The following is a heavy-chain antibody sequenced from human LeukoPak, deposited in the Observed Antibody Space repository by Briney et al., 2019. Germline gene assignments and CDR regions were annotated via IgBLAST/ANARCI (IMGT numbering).Heavy chain of an antibody. V-gene: IGHV1-46*01. CDR1: GYIFTSYG. D-gene: IGHD1-26*01. Sequence: ASVKVSRKASGYIFTSYGMSWVRQAPGQGLEWMGLINPSGSSTSYAQKFQGRLSLTRDMSTSTDYMELSSLRSEDTAVYYCARDNSVGDTAWWFDPWGQGTLVTVSS. CDR3: ARDNSVGDTAWWFDP. CDR2: INPSGSST. J-gene: IGHJ5*02.